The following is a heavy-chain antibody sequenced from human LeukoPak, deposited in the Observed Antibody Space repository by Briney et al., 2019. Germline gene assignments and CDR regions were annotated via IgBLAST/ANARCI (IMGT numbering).Heavy chain of an antibody. CDR1: GGSFSQYY. D-gene: IGHD2-2*01. Sequence: PSETLSLTCAVYGGSFSQYYWSWMRQPPGKGLDWIGEINYSGGNNYNPSLKSRLTISVDTSKNQFSLRLSSVTAAATAIYYCARHAPVEPPARDFDFWGHGNLVVV. J-gene: IGHJ4*01. CDR3: ARHAPVEPPARDFDF. CDR2: INYSGGN. V-gene: IGHV4-34*01.